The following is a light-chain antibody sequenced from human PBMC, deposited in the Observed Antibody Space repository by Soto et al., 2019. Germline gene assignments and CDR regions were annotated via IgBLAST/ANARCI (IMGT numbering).Light chain of an antibody. V-gene: IGKV3-11*01. CDR1: QSIRSY. CDR3: QQRDIWPWT. J-gene: IGKJ1*01. Sequence: EIVLTLSPAALSLYPGERVTFSCRASQSIRSYFAWYQQTPGRAPRLLIYGASNRATGVPPRLSGSGSGAKFSLTISSLEPEDFAVYYCQQRDIWPWTFGQGTMVDVK. CDR2: GAS.